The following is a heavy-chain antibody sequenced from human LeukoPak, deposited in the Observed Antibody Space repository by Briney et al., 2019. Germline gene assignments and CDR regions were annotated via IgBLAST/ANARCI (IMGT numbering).Heavy chain of an antibody. CDR3: ARWVTTVTTRNWFDP. CDR1: GYSFTSYW. V-gene: IGHV5-51*01. J-gene: IGHJ5*02. CDR2: IYPGDSDT. Sequence: GESLKISCKGSGYSFTSYWIGWVRQMPGKGLEWMGIIYPGDSDTRYSPSFQGQVTISAAKSISTAYLQWSSLKASDTAMYYCARWVTTVTTRNWFDPWGQGTLVTVSS. D-gene: IGHD4-17*01.